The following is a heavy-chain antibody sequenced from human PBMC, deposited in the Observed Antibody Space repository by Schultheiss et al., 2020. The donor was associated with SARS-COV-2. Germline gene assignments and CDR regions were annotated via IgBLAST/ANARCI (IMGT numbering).Heavy chain of an antibody. Sequence: SETLSLTCTVSGGSISSSSYYWGWIRQPAGKGLEWIGRIYTSGSTNYNPSLKSRVTMSVDTSKNQFSLKLSSVTAADTAVYYCARGRVPAAIRAYNWFDPWGQGTLVTVSS. J-gene: IGHJ5*02. D-gene: IGHD2-2*01. V-gene: IGHV4-61*02. CDR1: GGSISSSSYY. CDR3: ARGRVPAAIRAYNWFDP. CDR2: IYTSGST.